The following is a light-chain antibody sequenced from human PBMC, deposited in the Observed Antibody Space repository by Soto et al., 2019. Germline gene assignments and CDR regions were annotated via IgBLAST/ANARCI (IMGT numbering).Light chain of an antibody. CDR1: GSDVGGYNY. V-gene: IGLV2-14*01. CDR3: SSYTSSSTSYV. CDR2: EVS. Sequence: QSALTQPASVSGSPGQSITISCTGTGSDVGGYNYVSWYQQHPGKAPKLMIYEVSNRPSGVSNRFSGSKSGNTASLTISGLQAEDEADYYCSSYTSSSTSYVFGTGTKV. J-gene: IGLJ1*01.